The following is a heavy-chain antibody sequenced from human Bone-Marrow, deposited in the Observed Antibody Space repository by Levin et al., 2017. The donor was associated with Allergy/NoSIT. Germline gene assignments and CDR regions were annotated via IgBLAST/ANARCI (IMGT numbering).Heavy chain of an antibody. D-gene: IGHD3-22*01. J-gene: IGHJ4*02. CDR3: ASTHRSGSRFYGDY. Sequence: LGESLKISCKASGYTFTKYWIGWVRQMPGQGLEWMGVIFPADSDAKYSPSFRGQVTMSVDKSTNIAYLQWTSLKASDTAMYYCASTHRSGSRFYGDYWGQGTLVTVSS. V-gene: IGHV5-51*01. CDR2: IFPADSDA. CDR1: GYTFTKYW.